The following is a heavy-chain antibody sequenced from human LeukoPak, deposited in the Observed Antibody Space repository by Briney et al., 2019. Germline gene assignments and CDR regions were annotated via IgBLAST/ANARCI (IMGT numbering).Heavy chain of an antibody. CDR3: ARLSGYHFDY. D-gene: IGHD5-12*01. Sequence: KPSETLSLTCGVYSGSLSDKYWSWIRQPPGKGLEWNGEINPSGRTNYNPSLKSRVTMSIDTSKNQFSLKLSSVTAANTAVYYCARLSGYHFDYWGQGALVTVSS. V-gene: IGHV4-34*01. CDR1: SGSLSDKY. J-gene: IGHJ4*02. CDR2: INPSGRT.